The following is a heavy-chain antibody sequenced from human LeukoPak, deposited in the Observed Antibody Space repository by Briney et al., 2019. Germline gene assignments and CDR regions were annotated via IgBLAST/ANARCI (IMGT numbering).Heavy chain of an antibody. CDR3: SRRAYGHNAWYFDL. D-gene: IGHD5-24*01. J-gene: IGHJ2*01. Sequence: PSETLSLTCTVSGGSISSYYWTWIRQPPGKGLEWIGYIHYSGTTNYNPSLKSRVTISVDTSKNQFSLQLSSVTAADTAVYYCSRRAYGHNAWYFDLWGRGTLVTVSS. V-gene: IGHV4-59*08. CDR1: GGSISSYY. CDR2: IHYSGTT.